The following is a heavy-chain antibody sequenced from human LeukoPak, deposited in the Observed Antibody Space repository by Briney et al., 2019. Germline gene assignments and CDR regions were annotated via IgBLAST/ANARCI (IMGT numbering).Heavy chain of an antibody. CDR1: GDAISSYY. CDR3: ARVRATEFCSGYYNYHYYYMDV. V-gene: IGHV4-38-2*02. CDR2: IYHSGST. Sequence: PSETLSLTCTVSGDAISSYYWSWIRQPPGKGLEWIGSIYHSGSTYYNPSLKSRVTISVDTSKNQFSLKLSSVTAADTAVYYCARVRATEFCSGYYNYHYYYMDVWGKWTTVTVSS. D-gene: IGHD3-3*01. J-gene: IGHJ6*03.